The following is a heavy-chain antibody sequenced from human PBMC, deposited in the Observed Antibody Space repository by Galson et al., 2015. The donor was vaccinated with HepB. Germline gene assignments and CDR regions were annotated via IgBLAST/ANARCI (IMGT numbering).Heavy chain of an antibody. CDR1: GGSISSSSYY. CDR3: ARHAWIRQCLDY. CDR2: IYYSGNT. V-gene: IGHV4-39*01. J-gene: IGHJ4*02. D-gene: IGHD5-18*01. Sequence: QVHLQESGPGLVKPSETLSLTCTVSGGSISSSSYYWGWIRQPPGKGLEWIGSIYYSGNTYYNPSLKSRVTISVDTSKNQFSLKLSSVTAADTAVYYCARHAWIRQCLDYWGQGTLVTVSS.